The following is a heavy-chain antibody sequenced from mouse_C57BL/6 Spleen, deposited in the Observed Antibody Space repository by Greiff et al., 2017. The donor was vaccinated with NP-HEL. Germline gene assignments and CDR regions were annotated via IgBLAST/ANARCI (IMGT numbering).Heavy chain of an antibody. CDR1: GYTFTDYY. J-gene: IGHJ4*01. Sequence: VHLVESGPELVKPGASVKISCKASGYTFTDYYINWVKQRPGQGLEWIGWIFPGSGSTYYNEKFKGKATLTVDKSSSTAYMLLSSLTSEDSAVYFCAREALITTVVAPMDYWGQGTSVTVSS. CDR2: IFPGSGST. D-gene: IGHD1-1*01. V-gene: IGHV1-75*01. CDR3: AREALITTVVAPMDY.